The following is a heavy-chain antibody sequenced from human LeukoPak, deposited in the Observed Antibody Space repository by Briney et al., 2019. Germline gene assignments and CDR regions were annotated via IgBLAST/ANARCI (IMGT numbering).Heavy chain of an antibody. V-gene: IGHV3-23*01. D-gene: IGHD3-22*01. CDR2: ISGSGGST. CDR1: GFTFNYYA. CDR3: AKGRYYDSSGSNWFDP. Sequence: GGSLRLSCAVSGFTFNYYAMSWVRQAPGEGLEGLEWVSTISGSGGSTYYADSVKGRFTIFRDNSKSTLYLQMNSLRAEDTAIYYCAKGRYYDSSGSNWFDPWGQGTLVTVSS. J-gene: IGHJ5*02.